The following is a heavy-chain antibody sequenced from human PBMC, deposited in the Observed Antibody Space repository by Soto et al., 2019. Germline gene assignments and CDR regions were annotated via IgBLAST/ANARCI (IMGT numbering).Heavy chain of an antibody. CDR1: GFTFSDFY. Sequence: QVQLVESGGGLVKPGGSLRLSCTGSGFTFSDFYMSWIRQAPGKGLECVAYISSSSSCRNYADSVKGRHTISRDNAKISVYLHMDSLRAEDTSVYYCARDTTNPPPWGQGTLVTVSS. CDR3: ARDTTNPPP. V-gene: IGHV3-11*05. D-gene: IGHD2-2*01. CDR2: ISSSSSCR. J-gene: IGHJ5*02.